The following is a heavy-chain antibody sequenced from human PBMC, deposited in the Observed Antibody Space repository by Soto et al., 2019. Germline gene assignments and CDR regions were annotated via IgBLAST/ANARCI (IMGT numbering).Heavy chain of an antibody. CDR2: IYYSGST. V-gene: IGHV4-59*01. J-gene: IGHJ4*02. CDR1: GGSISSYY. CDR3: ARAWSGSPFDY. Sequence: QVQLQESGPGLVKPSETLSLTCTVSGGSISSYYWSWIRQPPGKGLEWIGYIYYSGSTNYNPSLKSRVTISVDTSKNQFSLKLSSVTAADTAVYYCARAWSGSPFDYWGQGTLVTVSS. D-gene: IGHD3-3*01.